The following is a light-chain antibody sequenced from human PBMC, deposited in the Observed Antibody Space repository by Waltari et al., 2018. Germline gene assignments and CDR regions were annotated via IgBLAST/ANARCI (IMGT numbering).Light chain of an antibody. CDR1: SRSVAGYNY. J-gene: IGLJ2*01. CDR2: EVS. V-gene: IGLV2-14*01. CDR3: SSYTSSSTPVV. Sequence: QPALTQPASVSGSPGQSITISCTGTSRSVAGYNYVSSYQQHPGKAPKLMIYEVSNRPSGVSNRFAGSKSGNTASLTISGLQAEDEADYYCSSYTSSSTPVVFGGGTKLTVL.